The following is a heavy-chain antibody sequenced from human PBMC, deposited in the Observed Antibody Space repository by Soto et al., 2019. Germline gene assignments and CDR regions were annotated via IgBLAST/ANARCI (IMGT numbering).Heavy chain of an antibody. D-gene: IGHD1-7*01. J-gene: IGHJ6*02. V-gene: IGHV3-21*01. CDR1: GFTFSSYS. CDR3: AEAGITGTHAYGMDV. CDR2: ISSSSSYI. Sequence: EVQLVESGGGLVKPGGSLRLSCAASGFTFSSYSMNWVRQAPGKGLEWVSSISSSSSYIYYADSVKGRFTISRDNAKNSLYLQMNSHRAEDTAVYYCAEAGITGTHAYGMDVWGQGTTVTVSS.